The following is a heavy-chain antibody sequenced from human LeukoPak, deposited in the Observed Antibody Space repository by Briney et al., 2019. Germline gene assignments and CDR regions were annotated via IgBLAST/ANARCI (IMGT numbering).Heavy chain of an antibody. CDR3: ARRSSWGYCSSTSCRSLYYYYYMDV. J-gene: IGHJ6*03. D-gene: IGHD2-2*01. CDR2: ISAYNGNT. CDR1: GYTFTSYD. Sequence: ASVKVSCKASGYTFTSYDINWVRQATGQGLEWMGWISAYNGNTNYAQKLQGRVTMTTDTSTSTAYMELRSLRSDDTAVYYCARRSSWGYCSSTSCRSLYYYYYMDVWGKGTTVTISS. V-gene: IGHV1-18*01.